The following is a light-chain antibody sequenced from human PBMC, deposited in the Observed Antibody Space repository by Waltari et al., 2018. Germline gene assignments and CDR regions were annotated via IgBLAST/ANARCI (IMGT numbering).Light chain of an antibody. Sequence: EIVLTQSPGTLSLSPGERATLSCWASQGVGGSLAWYQQQPGQAPRLLIYGASSRATGIPDRFSGSGSGTVFSLSISRLEPEDFAVYYCQHYVRLPVTFGQGTKVEIK. CDR3: QHYVRLPVT. CDR1: QGVGGS. V-gene: IGKV3-20*01. CDR2: GAS. J-gene: IGKJ1*01.